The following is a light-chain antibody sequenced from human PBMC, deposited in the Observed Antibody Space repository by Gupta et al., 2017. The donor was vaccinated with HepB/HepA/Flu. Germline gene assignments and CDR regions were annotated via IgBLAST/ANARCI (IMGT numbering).Light chain of an antibody. CDR2: WAS. Sequence: DIVMNQSPDSLAATLGERANIICKSSQSNLKNSNNRKYLAWYQQKLGQSPKLLIYWASTREYGVPDRFSGSGSGTEFTLTISSLQAEDVAVYYCQQYYGSPLTFGQGTRLEIK. CDR1: QSNLKNSNNRKY. V-gene: IGKV4-1*01. CDR3: QQYYGSPLT. J-gene: IGKJ5*01.